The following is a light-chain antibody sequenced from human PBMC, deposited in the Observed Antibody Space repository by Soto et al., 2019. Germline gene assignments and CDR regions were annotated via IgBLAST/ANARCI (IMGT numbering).Light chain of an antibody. J-gene: IGKJ1*01. CDR2: GAS. V-gene: IGKV3-20*01. CDR3: QQSYDMPWT. CDR1: QSVSSSY. Sequence: EIVLTQSPGTLSLSPGERATLSCRASQSVSSSYLAWYQQKPGQAPRLLIYGASSRATGIPSRFSGSGSGRDFSLTISSLQPEDFATYYCQQSYDMPWTFGQGTKVDIK.